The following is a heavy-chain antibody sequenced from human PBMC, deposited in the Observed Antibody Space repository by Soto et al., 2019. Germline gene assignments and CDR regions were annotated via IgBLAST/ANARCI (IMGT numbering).Heavy chain of an antibody. Sequence: SETLSLTCAVYGGSFSGYYWSWIRQPPGKGLEWIGEINHSGSTNHNPSLKSRVTISVDTSKNQFSLKLSSVTAADTAVYYCARGHYDYIWGSYRLNWFDPWGQGTLVTVSS. CDR3: ARGHYDYIWGSYRLNWFDP. V-gene: IGHV4-34*01. CDR2: INHSGST. D-gene: IGHD3-16*02. CDR1: GGSFSGYY. J-gene: IGHJ5*02.